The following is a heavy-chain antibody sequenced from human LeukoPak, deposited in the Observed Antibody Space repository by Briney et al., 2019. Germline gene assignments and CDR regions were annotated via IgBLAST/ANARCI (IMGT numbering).Heavy chain of an antibody. J-gene: IGHJ3*02. Sequence: ASVKVSCKASGYTFTGYYMHWVRQAPGQGLEWMGWINPNSGGTNYAQKFQGRVTMTRDTSISTAYMELSRLRSDDTAVYYCARVDPGSGYWGAFDIWGQGTMVTVSS. CDR1: GYTFTGYY. V-gene: IGHV1-2*02. CDR2: INPNSGGT. D-gene: IGHD3-22*01. CDR3: ARVDPGSGYWGAFDI.